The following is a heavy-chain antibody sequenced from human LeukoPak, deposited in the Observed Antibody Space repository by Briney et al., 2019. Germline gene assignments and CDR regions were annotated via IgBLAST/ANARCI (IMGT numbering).Heavy chain of an antibody. J-gene: IGHJ3*02. Sequence: GGSLRLSCAASGFTFSSYWMSWVRQAPGKGLEGVANIKQDGSEKFFVDSVKGRFTISRDNAKNSLYLQMNSLRAEDTAVYYCARMTAHAFDIWGQGRMVTVSS. CDR3: ARMTAHAFDI. D-gene: IGHD2-21*02. CDR1: GFTFSSYW. CDR2: IKQDGSEK. V-gene: IGHV3-7*01.